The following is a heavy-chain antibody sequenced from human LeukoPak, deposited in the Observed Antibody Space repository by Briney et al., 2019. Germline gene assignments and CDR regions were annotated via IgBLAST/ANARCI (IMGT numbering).Heavy chain of an antibody. D-gene: IGHD3-22*01. J-gene: IGHJ4*02. Sequence: PGGSLRLSCAASGFTFSSYAMSWVRQAPGKGLEWVSAISGSGGSTYYADSVKGRFTISRDNAKNSLYLQMNSLRAEDTALYYCAKAPYYDSSGYYYFDYWGQGTLVTVSS. CDR1: GFTFSSYA. CDR2: ISGSGGST. V-gene: IGHV3-23*01. CDR3: AKAPYYDSSGYYYFDY.